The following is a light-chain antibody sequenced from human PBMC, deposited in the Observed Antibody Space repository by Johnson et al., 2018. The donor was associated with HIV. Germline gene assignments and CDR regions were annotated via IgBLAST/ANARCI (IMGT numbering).Light chain of an antibody. CDR1: SSNIGNNY. CDR2: DNN. J-gene: IGLJ1*01. V-gene: IGLV1-51*01. Sequence: QSVLTQPPSVSAAPGQKVTISCSGSSSNIGNNYVSWYQQVPGAAPKLLIYDNNRRPSVIPDRFSGSKSGTSATLGITGLQTGDEADYYCGTWDSSLSAGYGVGTGTKVTVL. CDR3: GTWDSSLSAGYG.